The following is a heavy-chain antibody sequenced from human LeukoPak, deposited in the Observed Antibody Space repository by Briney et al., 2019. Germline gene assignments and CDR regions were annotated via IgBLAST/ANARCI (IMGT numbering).Heavy chain of an antibody. V-gene: IGHV4-39*07. J-gene: IGHJ5*02. Sequence: SETLSLTCTVSGGSISSSSYYWGWIRQPPGKGLEWIGSIYYSGSTYYNPSLKSRVTISVDTSKNQFSLKLSSVTAADTAVYYCARDSDYYDSSGYHWGQGTLVTVSS. CDR3: ARDSDYYDSSGYH. D-gene: IGHD3-22*01. CDR1: GGSISSSSYY. CDR2: IYYSGST.